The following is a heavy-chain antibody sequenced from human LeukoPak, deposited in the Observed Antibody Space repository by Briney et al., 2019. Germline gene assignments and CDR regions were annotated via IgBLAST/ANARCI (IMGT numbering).Heavy chain of an antibody. CDR1: GFTFSSYE. D-gene: IGHD6-19*01. CDR2: ISGSGTTI. Sequence: QPGGSLRLSCAASGFTFSSYEMNWVRQAPGKGLEWVSYISGSGTTIYYADSVKGRFTISRDNSKNTLYLQMNSLRAEDTAVYYCAKQSRIAVADTDYWGQGTLVTVSS. CDR3: AKQSRIAVADTDY. J-gene: IGHJ4*02. V-gene: IGHV3-48*03.